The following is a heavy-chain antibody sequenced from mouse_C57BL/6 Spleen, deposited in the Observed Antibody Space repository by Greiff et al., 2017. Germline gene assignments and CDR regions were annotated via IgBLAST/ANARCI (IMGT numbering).Heavy chain of an antibody. CDR1: GFNIKDYY. Sequence: VQLQQSGAELVRPGASVHLSCTASGFNIKDYYLHWVKQRSEQGLEWIGRICPEDGDTEYAPKFNGKATMTADTSSNKAYLKLSSVTSEDTAVDYCTTSGSSYWYFDVWGTGTTVTVSS. D-gene: IGHD1-1*01. CDR3: TTSGSSYWYFDV. CDR2: ICPEDGDT. J-gene: IGHJ1*03. V-gene: IGHV14-1*01.